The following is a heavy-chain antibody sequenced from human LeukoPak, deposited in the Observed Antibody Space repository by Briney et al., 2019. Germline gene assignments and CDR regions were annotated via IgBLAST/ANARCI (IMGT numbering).Heavy chain of an antibody. Sequence: PGGSLRLSCAASGFTFSNAWITWVRQAPGKGLEWVGRIYRNADGGTTDYAAPVKGRFTISRDDSKNTLYLQMNSLKTEDIAVYYCTTDSYCSTTTCYASSNYYYGLDAWGQGTSVTVSS. J-gene: IGHJ6*02. CDR2: IYRNADGGTT. D-gene: IGHD2-2*01. CDR3: TTDSYCSTTTCYASSNYYYGLDA. CDR1: GFTFSNAW. V-gene: IGHV3-15*05.